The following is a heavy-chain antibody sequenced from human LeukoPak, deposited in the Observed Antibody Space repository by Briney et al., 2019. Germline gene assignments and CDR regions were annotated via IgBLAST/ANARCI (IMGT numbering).Heavy chain of an antibody. J-gene: IGHJ3*02. V-gene: IGHV5-51*01. CDR1: GYSFTSNW. Sequence: GESLKISCKGSGYSFTSNWIGWVRQMPGKGLEWMGFIYPGDSDTRYSPSFQGQVTISADKSISTAYLQWSSLEASDTAMYYCARHGYCSGSSCYAFDIWGQGTMVTVSS. D-gene: IGHD2-15*01. CDR2: IYPGDSDT. CDR3: ARHGYCSGSSCYAFDI.